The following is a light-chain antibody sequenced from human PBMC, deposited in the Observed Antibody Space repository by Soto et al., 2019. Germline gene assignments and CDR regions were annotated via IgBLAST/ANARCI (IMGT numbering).Light chain of an antibody. V-gene: IGLV3-9*01. Sequence: SYELTQAFSVSVALGQTARIACGGNDIGRKNVHWYQQKPGQAPVLVIYRDTDRPSGIPERFSGSNSGNTATLTISRAQVGDEADYYCQVWDSSTEVVFGGGIQLTVL. CDR1: DIGRKN. J-gene: IGLJ2*01. CDR3: QVWDSSTEVV. CDR2: RDT.